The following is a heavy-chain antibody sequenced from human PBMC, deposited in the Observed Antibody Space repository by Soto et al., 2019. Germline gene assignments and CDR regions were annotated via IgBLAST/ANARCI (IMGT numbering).Heavy chain of an antibody. V-gene: IGHV1-18*01. D-gene: IGHD4-17*01. Sequence: QVQLVQSGPEVQKPGASVKVSCKASGYIFNNYGISWVRQAPGQGLEWMGWIYSKEGRINFAQKFQGRVTLTTDTPTSTAYVELRSLRFDDSAVYFCARDIDYDIDYWGQGTLVTVSS. CDR1: GYIFNNYG. CDR2: IYSKEGRI. J-gene: IGHJ4*02. CDR3: ARDIDYDIDY.